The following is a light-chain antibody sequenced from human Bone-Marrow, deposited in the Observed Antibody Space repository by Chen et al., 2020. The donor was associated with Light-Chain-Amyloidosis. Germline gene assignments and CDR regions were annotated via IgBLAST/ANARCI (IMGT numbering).Light chain of an antibody. J-gene: IGKJ4*01. CDR2: GSS. CDR1: QTISSNY. CDR3: QQYGTSPLT. Sequence: EIVLTQSPGTLSLSPGEGANLSCRASQTISSNYLTWYQQKFGQAPRLLIYGSSSRATGIPDRFTGSGSGTDCTLTINRLEPGDFAMYYCQQYGTSPLTFGGGTKVEIK. V-gene: IGKV3-20*01.